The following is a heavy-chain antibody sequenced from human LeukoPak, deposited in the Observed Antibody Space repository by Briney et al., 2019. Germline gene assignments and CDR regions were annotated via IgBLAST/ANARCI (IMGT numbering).Heavy chain of an antibody. CDR3: RAGMAVAGGDY. J-gene: IGHJ4*02. D-gene: IGHD6-19*01. V-gene: IGHV3-74*01. CDR1: GFTFSSYW. CDR2: INSDGSST. Sequence: GGSLRLSCAASGFTFSSYWMHWVRQAPGKGLVWVSRINSDGSSTSYADSVKGRFTISRDNAKNTLYLQMNSLRAEDTAVYYCRAGMAVAGGDYWGQGTLVTVSS.